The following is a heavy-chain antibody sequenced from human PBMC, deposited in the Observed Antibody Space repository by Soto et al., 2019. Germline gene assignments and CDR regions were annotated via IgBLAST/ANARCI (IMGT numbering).Heavy chain of an antibody. CDR1: GVTCSSYW. D-gene: IGHD5-12*01. Sequence: PGGSLRLSCAASGVTCSSYWMHWVRQAPGKGLVWVSRINSDGSSTSYADSVKGRFTISRDNAKNTLYLQMNSLRAEDTAVYYCARDLGGRDGYNSVYWGQGTLVTVSS. V-gene: IGHV3-74*01. CDR2: INSDGSST. J-gene: IGHJ4*02. CDR3: ARDLGGRDGYNSVY.